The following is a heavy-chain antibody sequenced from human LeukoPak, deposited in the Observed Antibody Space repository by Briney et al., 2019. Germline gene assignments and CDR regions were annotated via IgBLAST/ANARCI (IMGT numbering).Heavy chain of an antibody. V-gene: IGHV1-2*02. CDR3: AVVPGDY. Sequence: ASVKVSCKASGYTFTNYDIHWVRQAPGQGLEWMGWINPNSDYTVYAQKLQGRVTLTRDTSISTVYMELTTLTSDDTALYYCAVVPGDYWGQGTLVSVS. D-gene: IGHD3-10*02. CDR2: INPNSDYT. CDR1: GYTFTNYD. J-gene: IGHJ4*02.